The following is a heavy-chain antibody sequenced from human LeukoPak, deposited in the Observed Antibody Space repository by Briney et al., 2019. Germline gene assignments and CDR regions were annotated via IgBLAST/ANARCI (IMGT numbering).Heavy chain of an antibody. CDR3: ARARYETRIWPKSRYDYYHYMDV. CDR1: GYTFTSYV. V-gene: IGHV1-3*03. CDR2: INAGNGNI. D-gene: IGHD2-15*01. Sequence: ASVKVSCKASGYTFTSYVIHWVRQAPGQRLEWMGWINAGNGNIKYSQEFQDRVTITRDTSASTVYMELSSLRSGDMAVYYCARARYETRIWPKSRYDYYHYMDVWGKGTTVTVSS. J-gene: IGHJ6*03.